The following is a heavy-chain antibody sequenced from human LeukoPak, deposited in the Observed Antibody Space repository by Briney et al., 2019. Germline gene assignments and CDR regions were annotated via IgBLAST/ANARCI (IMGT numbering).Heavy chain of an antibody. CDR1: GFTFSGYA. V-gene: IGHV3-23*01. CDR2: ISGSGGST. CDR3: AIPAYDILTGYPRDYYYGMDV. Sequence: GSLRLSCAASGFTFSGYAMSWVRQAPGKGLEWVSAISGSGGSTYYADSVKGRFTISRDNSKNTLYLQMNSLRAEDTAVYYCAIPAYDILTGYPRDYYYGMDVWGQGTTVTVSS. D-gene: IGHD3-9*01. J-gene: IGHJ6*02.